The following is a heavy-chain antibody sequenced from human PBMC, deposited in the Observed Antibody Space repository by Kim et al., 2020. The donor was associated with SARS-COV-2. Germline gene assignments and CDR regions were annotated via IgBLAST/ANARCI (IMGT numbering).Heavy chain of an antibody. CDR1: GFTFSSYG. CDR3: AKDLIIAAAGTDDY. J-gene: IGHJ4*02. CDR2: ISYDGSNK. V-gene: IGHV3-30*18. Sequence: GGSLRLSCAASGFTFSSYGMHWVRQAPGKGLEWVAVISYDGSNKYYADSVKGRFTISRDNSKNTLYLQMNSLRAEDTAVYYCAKDLIIAAAGTDDYWGQGTLVTVSS. D-gene: IGHD6-13*01.